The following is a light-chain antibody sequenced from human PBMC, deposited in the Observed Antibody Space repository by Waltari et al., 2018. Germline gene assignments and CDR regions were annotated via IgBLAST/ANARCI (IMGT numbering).Light chain of an antibody. CDR1: HRVSRY. Sequence: EIVLTQSPATLSLSPGDRATLSCRASHRVSRYLAWYQQIPGQAPRLLLYDASNRATGIPARFSGSGSETDFTLTISSLEPEDFAVYYCQQRSSWPLTFGGGTKVEIK. CDR2: DAS. J-gene: IGKJ4*01. CDR3: QQRSSWPLT. V-gene: IGKV3-11*01.